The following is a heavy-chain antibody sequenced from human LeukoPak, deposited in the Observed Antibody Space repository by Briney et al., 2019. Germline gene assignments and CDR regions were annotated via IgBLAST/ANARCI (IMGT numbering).Heavy chain of an antibody. V-gene: IGHV1-46*01. Sequence: GASVKVSCKASGYTFTSYGISWVRQAPGQGLEWMGIINPSGGSTSYAQKFQGRVTMTRDTSTSTVYMELSSLRSEDTAVYYCARASYYYDSSGYDPRRFDYWGQGTLVTVSS. CDR3: ARASYYYDSSGYDPRRFDY. D-gene: IGHD3-22*01. J-gene: IGHJ4*02. CDR1: GYTFTSYG. CDR2: INPSGGST.